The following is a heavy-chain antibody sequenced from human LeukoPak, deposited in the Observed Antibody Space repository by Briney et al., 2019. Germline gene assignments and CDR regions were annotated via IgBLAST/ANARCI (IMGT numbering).Heavy chain of an antibody. J-gene: IGHJ4*02. CDR1: GFSINSYS. CDR3: TRGMLRQPPDY. Sequence: QPGGSLSLSCAASGFSINSYSMRWVRQAPGKGLEWVTAISDDETYKFYADSVKGRFTIYRDNSKNTLYLQMNSLRVEDTAIYYCTRGMLRQPPDYWGQGMLVTVSS. V-gene: IGHV3-30-3*01. D-gene: IGHD3-10*02. CDR2: ISDDETYK.